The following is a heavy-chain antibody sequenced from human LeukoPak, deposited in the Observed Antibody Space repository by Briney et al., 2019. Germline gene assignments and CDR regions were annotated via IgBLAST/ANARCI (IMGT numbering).Heavy chain of an antibody. CDR3: AKDLFYYGDFWSGYQPNAYGMDV. J-gene: IGHJ6*02. Sequence: PGGSLRLSCAASGVTFSSYAMSWVRQAPGKGLEWVSAISGSGGSTYYADSVKGRFTISRDNSKNTLYLQMNSLRAEDTAVYYCAKDLFYYGDFWSGYQPNAYGMDVWGQGTTVTVSS. D-gene: IGHD3-3*01. CDR1: GVTFSSYA. V-gene: IGHV3-23*01. CDR2: ISGSGGST.